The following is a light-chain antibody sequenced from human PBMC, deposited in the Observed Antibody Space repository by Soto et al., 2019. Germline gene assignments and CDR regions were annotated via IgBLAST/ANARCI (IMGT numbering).Light chain of an antibody. CDR1: NSNIASNT. Sequence: QSVLTQPPSASETPGQTVSISCSGSNSNIASNTVNWYQHLPGTAPKLLIYYNNQRPSGVPDRFSGSKSGTSASLAISGLQSEDESDYYCAAWDDTLKHDVFGTGTKVT. V-gene: IGLV1-44*01. J-gene: IGLJ1*01. CDR2: YNN. CDR3: AAWDDTLKHDV.